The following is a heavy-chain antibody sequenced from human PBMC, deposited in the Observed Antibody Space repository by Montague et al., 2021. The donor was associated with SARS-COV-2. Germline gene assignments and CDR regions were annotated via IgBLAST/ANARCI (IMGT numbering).Heavy chain of an antibody. CDR3: TREVLAAMRPWFDP. CDR2: IFTRGST. Sequence: TLSLTCTVSGDSISGGPYYWTWIRQPAGKGLEWIGRIFTRGSTLYNPSLSSRVTISVDTSKNQFSLTLSSVTAADTAIYYCTREVLAAMRPWFDPWGQGTLVTDSS. V-gene: IGHV4-61*02. J-gene: IGHJ5*02. D-gene: IGHD2-2*01. CDR1: GDSISGGPYY.